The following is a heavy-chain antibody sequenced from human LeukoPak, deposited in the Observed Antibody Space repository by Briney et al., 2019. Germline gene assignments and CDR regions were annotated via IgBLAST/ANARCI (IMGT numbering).Heavy chain of an antibody. D-gene: IGHD3-22*01. CDR3: ASLLSGYLDLDY. CDR2: ISSSSSYI. V-gene: IGHV3-21*01. CDR1: GFTFSSYS. Sequence: GGPLRLSCAASGFTFSSYSMNWVRQAPGKGLEWVSSISSSSSYIYYADSVKGRFTISRDNAKNSLYLQMNSLRAEDTAVYYCASLLSGYLDLDYWGQGTLVTVSS. J-gene: IGHJ4*02.